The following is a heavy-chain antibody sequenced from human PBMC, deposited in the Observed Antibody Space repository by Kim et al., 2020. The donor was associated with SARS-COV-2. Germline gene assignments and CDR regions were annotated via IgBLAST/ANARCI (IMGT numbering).Heavy chain of an antibody. CDR2: K. J-gene: IGHJ6*03. V-gene: IGHV3-30*03. CDR3: ARNPYYYYYIDV. Sequence: KYYGDSVQGRFTISRDNSKNTLYLQMTSLRPEDTAIYYCARNPYYYYYIDVWGKGTTVAVSS.